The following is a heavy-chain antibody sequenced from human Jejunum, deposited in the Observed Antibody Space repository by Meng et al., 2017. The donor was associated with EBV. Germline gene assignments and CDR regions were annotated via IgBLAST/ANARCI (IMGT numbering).Heavy chain of an antibody. V-gene: IGHV4-4*02. Sequence: QVQLQESGPRLEKPSGTLSLTCVVSGGSISDNGWWSGGRQPPGKGLEWLGEIYHGGGTNYNPSLESRVTISVDKSKNQFSLKLNSVTVADTAVYYCAGNGYYALEYWGPGILVTVSS. CDR3: AGNGYYALEY. CDR1: GGSISDNGW. CDR2: IYHGGGT. J-gene: IGHJ4*02. D-gene: IGHD3-22*01.